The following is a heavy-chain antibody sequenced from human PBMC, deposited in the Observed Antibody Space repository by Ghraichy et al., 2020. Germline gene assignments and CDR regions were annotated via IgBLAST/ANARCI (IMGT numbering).Heavy chain of an antibody. D-gene: IGHD1-26*01. CDR3: ARDMPREDY. CDR1: GFSFRNYW. CDR2: IKGDGTDI. Sequence: GGSLRLSCAASGFSFRNYWMHWVRQAPGKGPVWVSHIKGDGTDITYGDSVKGRFTISRDNVKNTLYLQMNDLRAEDTAIYCCARDMPREDYWGQGTLVTVSS. J-gene: IGHJ4*02. V-gene: IGHV3-74*01.